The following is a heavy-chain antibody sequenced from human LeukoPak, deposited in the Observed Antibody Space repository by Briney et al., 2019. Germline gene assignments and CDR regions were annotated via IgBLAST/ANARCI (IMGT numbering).Heavy chain of an antibody. CDR2: ISAYNGNT. V-gene: IGHV1-18*01. J-gene: IGHJ4*02. Sequence: GASVKVSCKASGYTFTSYGISWVRQAPGQGLEWMGWISAYNGNTNYAQKLQGRVTMTTDTSTSTAYMELRSLRSDDTAVYYCARDLIWFGELSHFDYRGQGTLVTVSS. CDR1: GYTFTSYG. D-gene: IGHD3-10*01. CDR3: ARDLIWFGELSHFDY.